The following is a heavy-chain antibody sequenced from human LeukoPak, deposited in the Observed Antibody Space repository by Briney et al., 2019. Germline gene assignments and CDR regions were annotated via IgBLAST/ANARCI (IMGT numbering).Heavy chain of an antibody. Sequence: SETLSLTCNVSSGSLRENYWSWIRQSPGKGLEWIAEINHSGSTNYNPSLKSRVTISADTSKNQFSLRLSSVTATDTAVYYCASYGDPMGVDYWGQGTLVTVSS. CDR1: SGSLRENY. V-gene: IGHV4-34*01. CDR2: INHSGST. CDR3: ASYGDPMGVDY. J-gene: IGHJ4*02. D-gene: IGHD4-17*01.